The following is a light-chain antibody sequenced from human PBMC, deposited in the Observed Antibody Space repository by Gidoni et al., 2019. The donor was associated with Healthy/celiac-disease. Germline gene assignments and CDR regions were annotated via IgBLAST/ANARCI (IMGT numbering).Light chain of an antibody. CDR3: QSRVT. V-gene: IGKV3-20*01. CDR1: QSVSSSY. Sequence: EIVLTQSPGTLSLSPGERATLSCRASQSVSSSYLAWYQQKPGQAPRLLIYGASSRATGIPDRFSGSGSGTDFTLTISRLEPEDFAVYYCQSRVTFGGGTKVEIK. CDR2: GAS. J-gene: IGKJ4*01.